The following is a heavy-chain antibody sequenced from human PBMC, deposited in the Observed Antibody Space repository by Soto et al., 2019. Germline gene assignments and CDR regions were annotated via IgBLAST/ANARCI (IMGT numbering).Heavy chain of an antibody. CDR1: GGSISSGGYY. CDR3: ARDQLIHSSGWFRAFDI. J-gene: IGHJ3*02. D-gene: IGHD6-19*01. CDR2: IYYSGST. Sequence: QVQLQESGPGLVKPSQTLSLTCTVSGGSISSGGYYWSWIRQHPGKGLEWIGYIYYSGSTCYNPSLKSRVTISVDTSKNQFSLKLSSVTAADTAVYYCARDQLIHSSGWFRAFDIWGQGTMVTVSS. V-gene: IGHV4-31*03.